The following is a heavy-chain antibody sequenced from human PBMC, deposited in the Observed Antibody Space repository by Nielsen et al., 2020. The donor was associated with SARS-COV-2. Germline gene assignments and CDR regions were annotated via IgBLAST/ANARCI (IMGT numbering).Heavy chain of an antibody. J-gene: IGHJ6*02. CDR3: ATKPGPGRGMDV. CDR2: ISYDGSNK. Sequence: GESLKISCAASGFTFSSYAMHWVRQAPGKGLEWVAVISYDGSNKYYADSVKGRFTISRDNSKNTLYLQMNSLRAEDTAVYYCATKPGPGRGMDVWGQGTTVTVSS. D-gene: IGHD3-10*01. CDR1: GFTFSSYA. V-gene: IGHV3-30*04.